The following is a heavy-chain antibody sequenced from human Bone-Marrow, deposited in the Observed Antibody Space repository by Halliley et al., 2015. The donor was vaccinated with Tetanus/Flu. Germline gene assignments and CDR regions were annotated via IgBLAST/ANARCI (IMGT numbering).Heavy chain of an antibody. CDR3: GRDPRLGGTTNYFDS. CDR2: IRSGGSTI. V-gene: IGHV3-11*04. D-gene: IGHD3-16*01. Sequence: SFIRSGGSTIAVADSVKGRFTIPRDNPENSLYLQMNRLRAEDTAVYYCGRDPRLGGTTNYFDSWGQGTLVTLSS. J-gene: IGHJ4*02.